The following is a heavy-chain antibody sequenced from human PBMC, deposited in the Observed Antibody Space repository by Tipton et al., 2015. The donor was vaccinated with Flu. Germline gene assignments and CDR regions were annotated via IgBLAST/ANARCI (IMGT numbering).Heavy chain of an antibody. D-gene: IGHD3-10*01. CDR2: IYYRGST. CDR1: GGAISGYY. V-gene: IGHV4-59*08. Sequence: TLSLTCTVSGGAISGYYWSWIRQPPGKGPEWIGYIYYRGSTNYNPSLKTRVTISVDTSKNQFTLKLSSVTAADTAVYYCARADGDYGSESYHSYSGMDVWGQGTTVTVSS. J-gene: IGHJ6*01. CDR3: ARADGDYGSESYHSYSGMDV.